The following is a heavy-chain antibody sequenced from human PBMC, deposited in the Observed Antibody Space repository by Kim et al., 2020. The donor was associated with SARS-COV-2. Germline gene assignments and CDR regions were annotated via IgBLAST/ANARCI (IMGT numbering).Heavy chain of an antibody. CDR3: AKDRPSADGSFDY. CDR1: GFVFSSYS. CDR2: IDSTGTYI. V-gene: IGHV3-21*01. J-gene: IGHJ4*02. D-gene: IGHD3-10*01. Sequence: GGSLRLSCEASGFVFSSYSMNWVRQAPGKGLEWVSSIDSTGTYIRYADSVKDRFTISRDNAKNSLYLQLNSLRAEDTVVYYCAKDRPSADGSFDYWGQGTLVTVSS.